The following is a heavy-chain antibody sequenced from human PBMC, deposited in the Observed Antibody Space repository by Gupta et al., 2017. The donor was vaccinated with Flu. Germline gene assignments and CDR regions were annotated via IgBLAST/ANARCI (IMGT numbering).Heavy chain of an antibody. CDR2: IYGNSGGT. V-gene: IGHV1-2*02. D-gene: IGHD2-2*02. Sequence: IYGNSGGTNYVQKFQGRVTMTTDTSINTAYMELSRLRSDDTAVYYCAREKFCSTASCYRWFDPWGQGTLVTVSS. CDR3: AREKFCSTASCYRWFDP. J-gene: IGHJ5*02.